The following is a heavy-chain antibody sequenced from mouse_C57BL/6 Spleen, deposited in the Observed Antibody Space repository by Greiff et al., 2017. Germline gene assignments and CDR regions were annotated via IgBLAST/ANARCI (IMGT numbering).Heavy chain of an antibody. Sequence: EVKLMESGGDLVKPGGSLKLSCAASGFTFSSYGMSWVRQTPDKRLERVATISSGGSYIYYPDSVKGRFTIFRDNAKNTLYLQMSSLKSEDTALYYCARPYYDYDSPYWYFDVWGTGTTVTVSS. V-gene: IGHV5-6*01. D-gene: IGHD2-4*01. J-gene: IGHJ1*03. CDR1: GFTFSSYG. CDR3: ARPYYDYDSPYWYFDV. CDR2: ISSGGSYI.